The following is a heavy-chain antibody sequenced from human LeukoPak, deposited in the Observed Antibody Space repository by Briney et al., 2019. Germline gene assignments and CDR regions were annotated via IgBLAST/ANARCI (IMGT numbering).Heavy chain of an antibody. CDR3: ARGTYGYYMDV. Sequence: SETLSLTCSGSNYSISNSLYWGWLRQPPGKGLEWIGSIYRSGSTFYNPSPKSRVTISLDTSKNQFSLKLSSVTAADTAVYFCARGTYGYYMDVWGKGTTVTVSS. CDR2: IYRSGST. J-gene: IGHJ6*03. D-gene: IGHD4-17*01. V-gene: IGHV4-38-2*02. CDR1: NYSISNSLY.